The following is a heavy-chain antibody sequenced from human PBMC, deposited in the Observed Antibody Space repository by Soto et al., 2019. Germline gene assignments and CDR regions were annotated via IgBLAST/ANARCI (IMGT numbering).Heavy chain of an antibody. V-gene: IGHV4-39*01. D-gene: IGHD2-2*01. CDR2: IYYSGST. CDR1: GGSISSSSYY. J-gene: IGHJ6*03. Sequence: PSKTLSLTCTVSGGSISSSSYYWGWLRQPPGKGLEWIGSIYYSGSTNYNPSLMSRVTISVDTSKNQFSLKLSSVTAADTAVYYCARQSLSIPAAMSDYYYYYMDVWGKGTTVTVSS. CDR3: ARQSLSIPAAMSDYYYYYMDV.